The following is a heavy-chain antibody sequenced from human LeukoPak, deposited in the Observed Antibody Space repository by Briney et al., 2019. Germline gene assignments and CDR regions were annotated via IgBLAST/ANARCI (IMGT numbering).Heavy chain of an antibody. J-gene: IGHJ6*02. V-gene: IGHV4-31*03. CDR1: GGSISSGGYY. D-gene: IGHD3-3*01. Sequence: PSQTLSLTCTVSGGSISSGGYYWSWIRQHPGKGLEWIGYIYYSGSTYYNASLKSRVTISVDTSKNQFSLKLTSVTAADTAVYYCVRDRYDSYPMDVWGQGTTVTVSS. CDR2: IYYSGST. CDR3: VRDRYDSYPMDV.